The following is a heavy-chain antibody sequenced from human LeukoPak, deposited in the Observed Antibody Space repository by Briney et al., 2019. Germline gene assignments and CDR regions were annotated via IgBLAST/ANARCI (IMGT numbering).Heavy chain of an antibody. D-gene: IGHD2-15*01. CDR3: ARSGVVVAATLDYYYYGMDV. CDR1: GGSISSYY. J-gene: IGHJ6*02. CDR2: IYYSGST. V-gene: IGHV4-59*01. Sequence: SETLSLTCTVSGGSISSYYWSWIRQPPGKGLEWIGYIYYSGSTNYNPSLKSRVTISVDTSKNQFSLKLSSVTAADTAVYYCARSGVVVAATLDYYYYGMDVWGQGTTVTVSS.